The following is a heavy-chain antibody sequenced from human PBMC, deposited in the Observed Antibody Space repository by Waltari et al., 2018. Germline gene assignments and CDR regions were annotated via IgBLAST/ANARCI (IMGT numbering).Heavy chain of an antibody. CDR1: GGSISSGGYS. CDR2: IYHSGST. J-gene: IGHJ5*02. Sequence: QLQLQESGSGLVKPSQTLSLTCAVSGGSISSGGYSWSWIRQPPGKGLEWIGYIYHSGSTYYNPALKSRVTLSVDRSKNQFSLKLSSVTAADTAVYYWARVDSSSWAAFDPWGQGTLVTVSS. CDR3: ARVDSSSWAAFDP. V-gene: IGHV4-30-2*01. D-gene: IGHD6-13*01.